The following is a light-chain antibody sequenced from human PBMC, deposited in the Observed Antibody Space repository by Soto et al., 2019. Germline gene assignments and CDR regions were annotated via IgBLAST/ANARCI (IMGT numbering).Light chain of an antibody. CDR3: LQDYNYPLI. CDR2: GAS. Sequence: AIRMTQSPSSLSASVGDRVTITCRASQDIRSDLGWYQHKPGTAPKLLIYGASNLQSGVPSRFSGSGSGTDFTLTISSLQPEDFATYYCLQDYNYPLIFGQGTKVEIK. J-gene: IGKJ1*01. V-gene: IGKV1-6*01. CDR1: QDIRSD.